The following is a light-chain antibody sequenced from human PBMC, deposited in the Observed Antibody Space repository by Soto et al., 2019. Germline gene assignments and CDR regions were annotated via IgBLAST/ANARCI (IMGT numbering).Light chain of an antibody. J-gene: IGKJ1*01. CDR2: KAS. V-gene: IGKV1-5*03. CDR1: QTISSW. Sequence: DIQMTQSPSTLSGSVGDRVTITCRASQTISSWLAWYQQKPGKAPKLLIYKASTLKSGVPSRFSGSGSGTKFTLTIASLQPDDFATYYCQQYNSYWTFGQGTKVDIK. CDR3: QQYNSYWT.